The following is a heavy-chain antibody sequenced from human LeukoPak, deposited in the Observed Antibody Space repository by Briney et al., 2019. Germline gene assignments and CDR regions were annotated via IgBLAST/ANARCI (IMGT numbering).Heavy chain of an antibody. CDR1: GGSISSGSYY. Sequence: PSETLSLTCTVSGGSISSGSYYWSWIRQPPGKGLEWIGYIYYSGSTNYNPSLKSRVTISVDTSKNQFSLKLSSVTAADTAVYYCARLRGGYWGQGTLVTVSS. CDR2: IYYSGST. J-gene: IGHJ4*02. CDR3: ARLRGGY. D-gene: IGHD3-16*01. V-gene: IGHV4-61*01.